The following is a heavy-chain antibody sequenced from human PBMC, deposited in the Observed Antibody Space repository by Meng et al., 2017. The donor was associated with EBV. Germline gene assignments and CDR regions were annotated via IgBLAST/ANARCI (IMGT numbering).Heavy chain of an antibody. CDR3: AKGADLAAAGTFWFDP. D-gene: IGHD6-13*01. CDR2: INPNSGGT. CDR1: GYTFTGYY. V-gene: IGHV1-2*06. Sequence: QGKVVQSWAEVKKPGASGKVACKASGYTFTGYYMHWVRQAPGQGLEWMGRINPNSGGTNYAQKFQGRVTMTRDTSISTAYMELSRLRSDDTAVYYCAKGADLAAAGTFWFDPWGQGTLVTVSS. J-gene: IGHJ5*02.